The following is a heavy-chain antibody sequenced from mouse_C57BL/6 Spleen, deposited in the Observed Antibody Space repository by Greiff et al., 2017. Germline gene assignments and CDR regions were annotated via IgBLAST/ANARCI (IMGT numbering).Heavy chain of an antibody. V-gene: IGHV5-16*01. CDR1: GFTFSDYY. CDR2: INYDGSST. Sequence: EVKLVESEGGLVQPGSSMKLSCTASGFTFSDYYMAWVRQVPEKGLEWVANINYDGSSTYYLDSLKSRFIISRDNAKNILYLQMSSLKSEDTATYYCARDPLITTVVATHWYFDVWGTGTTVTVSS. CDR3: ARDPLITTVVATHWYFDV. J-gene: IGHJ1*03. D-gene: IGHD1-1*01.